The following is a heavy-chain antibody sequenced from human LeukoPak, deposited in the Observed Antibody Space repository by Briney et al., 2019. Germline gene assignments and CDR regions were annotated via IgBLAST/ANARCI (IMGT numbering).Heavy chain of an antibody. Sequence: ASVKVSCKASGYSFTGHYMHWVRQAPGQGLEWMGWINPNSGGTNYAQKFQGRVTMTRDTSISTAYMELSRLRSDDTAVYYCARLRWGTMVRDVDYWGQGTLVTVSS. J-gene: IGHJ4*02. CDR1: GYSFTGHY. V-gene: IGHV1-2*02. CDR3: ARLRWGTMVRDVDY. CDR2: INPNSGGT. D-gene: IGHD3-10*01.